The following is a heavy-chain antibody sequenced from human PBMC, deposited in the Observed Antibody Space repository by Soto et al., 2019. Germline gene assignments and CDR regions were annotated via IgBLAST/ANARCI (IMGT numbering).Heavy chain of an antibody. J-gene: IGHJ6*02. Sequence: SGKVSCKASCYTFTSYGISWVRQAPGQGLEWMGWISAYNGNTNYAQKLQGRVTMTTDTSTSTAYMELRSLRSDDTAVYYCARDITMVRGVIFYYYGMDVWGQGTTVTVSS. V-gene: IGHV1-18*04. CDR2: ISAYNGNT. CDR1: CYTFTSYG. CDR3: ARDITMVRGVIFYYYGMDV. D-gene: IGHD3-10*01.